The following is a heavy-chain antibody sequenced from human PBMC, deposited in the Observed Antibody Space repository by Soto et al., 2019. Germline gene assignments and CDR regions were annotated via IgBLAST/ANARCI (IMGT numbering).Heavy chain of an antibody. CDR1: GFTFGVHA. CDR2: ISYTGSDT. D-gene: IGHD2-2*02. Sequence: SLRLSCAASGFTFGVHAMSWVRQAPGRGLEWVSGISYTGSDTFCADSVKGRFTISRDNSRNIVVLHMSGLRADDTAVYYCARGIRSSIHTYDYWGQGTLVTVSS. CDR3: ARGIRSSIHTYDY. V-gene: IGHV3-23*01. J-gene: IGHJ4*02.